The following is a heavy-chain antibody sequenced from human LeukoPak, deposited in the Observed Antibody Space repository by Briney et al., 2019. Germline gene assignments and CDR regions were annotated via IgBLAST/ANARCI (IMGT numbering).Heavy chain of an antibody. CDR1: GGSFSGYY. J-gene: IGHJ4*02. Sequence: SETLSLTCAVYGGSFSGYYWSWTRQPPGKGLEWIGEINHSGSTNYNPSLKSRVTISVDTSKNQFSLKLSSVTAADTAVYYCARAPNYVWGSYRSPFDYWGQGTLVTVSS. V-gene: IGHV4-34*01. D-gene: IGHD3-16*02. CDR3: ARAPNYVWGSYRSPFDY. CDR2: INHSGST.